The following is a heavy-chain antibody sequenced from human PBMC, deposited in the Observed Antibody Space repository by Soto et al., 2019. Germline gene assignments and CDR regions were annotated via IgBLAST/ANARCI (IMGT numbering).Heavy chain of an antibody. V-gene: IGHV3-23*01. CDR3: AKSISGLLSFGDFIY. CDR1: LCTFNTYS. CDR2: ISVSGIIT. Sequence: LXLSCAACLCTFNTYSMNWVRQAPGKGLEWVAEISVSGIITYYAPSVKGRFTISSDSSKNTLYLQMYSLRAEDTAIYYCAKSISGLLSFGDFIYWGQGALVTVYS. D-gene: IGHD2-15*01. J-gene: IGHJ4*02.